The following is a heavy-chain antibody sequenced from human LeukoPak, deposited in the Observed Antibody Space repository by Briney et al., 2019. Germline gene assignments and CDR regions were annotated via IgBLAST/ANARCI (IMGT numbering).Heavy chain of an antibody. J-gene: IGHJ5*02. CDR2: INPSGSST. Sequence: ASVKVSCKASGYTFTGYYMHWVRQAPGQGLEWMGLINPSGSSTLYAQKFQGRITMTRDMSTTTDYMELSSLRSEDTAVYYCARDNSVGDIAWWFDPWGQGTLVTVSS. V-gene: IGHV1-46*01. D-gene: IGHD3-16*02. CDR1: GYTFTGYY. CDR3: ARDNSVGDIAWWFDP.